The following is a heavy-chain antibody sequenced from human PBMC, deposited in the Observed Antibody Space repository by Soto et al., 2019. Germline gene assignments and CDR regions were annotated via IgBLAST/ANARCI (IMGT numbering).Heavy chain of an antibody. V-gene: IGHV1-3*01. D-gene: IGHD1-7*01. Sequence: GASVNVSCKASGSSFTRYAMNWVRQAPGQRLEWMGWINGGNGNKKYSQRFQGRVTITRDTSASTGYMELSSLRSEDTAVYYCARNNWNYLADYWGQGTLVTVSS. CDR2: INGGNGNK. CDR1: GSSFTRYA. J-gene: IGHJ4*02. CDR3: ARNNWNYLADY.